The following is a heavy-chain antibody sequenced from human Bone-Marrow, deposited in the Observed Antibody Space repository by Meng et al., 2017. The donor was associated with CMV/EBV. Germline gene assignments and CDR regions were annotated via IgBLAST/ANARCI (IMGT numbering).Heavy chain of an antibody. CDR3: ARVGDDDDSSGYRD. Sequence: ASVKVSCKASGYTFTSYGISWVRQAPGQGLEWMGWISAYNGNTNYAQKLQGRVTITTDTSTSTAYMELRSLRSDDTAVYYCARVGDDDDSSGYRDWGQGPVVTVTS. D-gene: IGHD3-22*01. V-gene: IGHV1-18*01. J-gene: IGHJ1*01. CDR1: GYTFTSYG. CDR2: ISAYNGNT.